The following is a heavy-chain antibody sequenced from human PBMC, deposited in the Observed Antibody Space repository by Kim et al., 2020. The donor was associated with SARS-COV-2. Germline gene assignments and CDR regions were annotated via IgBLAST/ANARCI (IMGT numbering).Heavy chain of an antibody. CDR3: ATFKKAY. V-gene: IGHV3-7*03. J-gene: IGHJ4*02. CDR2: DGIEE. Sequence: DGIEEYYVDAVKGRFTISRDNAKNSLYLQMTSLRAEDTAVYYCATFKKAYWGLGTLVTVSS.